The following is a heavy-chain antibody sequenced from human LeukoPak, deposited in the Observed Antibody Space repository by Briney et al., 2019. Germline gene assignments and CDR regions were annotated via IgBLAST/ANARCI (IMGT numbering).Heavy chain of an antibody. CDR2: INHSGST. J-gene: IGHJ4*02. D-gene: IGHD6-13*01. CDR1: GGSFSGYY. Sequence: SETLSLTCAVYGGSFSGYYWSWIRQPPGKGLGWIGEINHSGSTNYNPSLKSRVTISVDTSKNQFSLKLSSVTAADTAVYYCASSAAEYLYYFDYWGQGTLVTVSS. CDR3: ASSAAEYLYYFDY. V-gene: IGHV4-34*01.